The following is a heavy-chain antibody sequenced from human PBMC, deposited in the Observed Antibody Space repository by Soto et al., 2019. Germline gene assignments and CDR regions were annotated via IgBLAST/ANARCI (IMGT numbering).Heavy chain of an antibody. CDR3: AREWAEAAPYYYYYGMDV. CDR2: IYYSGST. D-gene: IGHD1-26*01. Sequence: TCTVSGGSVSSGSYYWSWIRQPPGKGLEWIGYIYYSGSTDYNPSLKSRVTISVDTSKNQFSLKLSSVTAADTAVYYCAREWAEAAPYYYYYGMDVWGQGTTVTVSS. CDR1: GGSVSSGSYY. J-gene: IGHJ6*02. V-gene: IGHV4-61*01.